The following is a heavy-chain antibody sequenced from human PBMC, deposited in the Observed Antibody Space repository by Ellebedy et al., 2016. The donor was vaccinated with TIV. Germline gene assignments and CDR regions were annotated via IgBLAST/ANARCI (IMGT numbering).Heavy chain of an antibody. V-gene: IGHV4-39*07. J-gene: IGHJ4*02. Sequence: SETLSLTXAVSGGSISSSTYYWGWIRQPPGKGLEWILSFYYSGGTYYNPSLRSRVTISVDTSKKQFSLKLSSVTAADTAVYYCARGPVQMATILGYFDYWGQGSLVTVSS. CDR1: GGSISSSTYY. D-gene: IGHD5-24*01. CDR3: ARGPVQMATILGYFDY. CDR2: FYYSGGT.